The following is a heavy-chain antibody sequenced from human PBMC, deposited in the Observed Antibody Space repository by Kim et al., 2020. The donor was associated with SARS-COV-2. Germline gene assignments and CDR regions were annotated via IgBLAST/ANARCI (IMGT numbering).Heavy chain of an antibody. V-gene: IGHV6-1*01. CDR1: GDSFSSNSAA. J-gene: IGHJ5*02. CDR2: TYYRSKWYN. CDR3: VGGGGWNT. Sequence: SQTLSLTCAISGDSFSSNSAAWNWIRQSPSRGLEWLGRTYYRSKWYNEYALSVKSRITINPDTSKNQFSLQLKSVTPEDTAVYYCVGGGGWNTWGQGTLVTVSS. D-gene: IGHD6-19*01.